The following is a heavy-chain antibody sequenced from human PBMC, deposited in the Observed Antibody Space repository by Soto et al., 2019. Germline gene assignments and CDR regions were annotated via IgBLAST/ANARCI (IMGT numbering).Heavy chain of an antibody. V-gene: IGHV4-59*08. Sequence: SETLSLTCTVSGGSISSYYWSWIRQPPGKGLEWIGYIYYSGSTNYNPSLKSRVTISVDTSKNQFSLKLSSVTAADTAVYYCARGGGGWSENFDYWGQGTLVTVSS. CDR3: ARGGGGWSENFDY. D-gene: IGHD6-19*01. CDR1: GGSISSYY. J-gene: IGHJ4*02. CDR2: IYYSGST.